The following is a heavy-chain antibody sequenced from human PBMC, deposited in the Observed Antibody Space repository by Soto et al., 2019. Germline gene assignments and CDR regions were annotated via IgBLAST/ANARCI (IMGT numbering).Heavy chain of an antibody. Sequence: QVQLVQSGAEVKKPGSSVKVSCKASGGTFSSYAISWVRQAPGQGLEWMGGIIPIFGTANYAQKFQGRVTMTADESTSTAYMELSSLRSEDTAVYYCARTRQRTYYYYYGMDVWGQGTTVTVSS. CDR2: IIPIFGTA. CDR3: ARTRQRTYYYYYGMDV. CDR1: GGTFSSYA. D-gene: IGHD2-2*01. J-gene: IGHJ6*02. V-gene: IGHV1-69*12.